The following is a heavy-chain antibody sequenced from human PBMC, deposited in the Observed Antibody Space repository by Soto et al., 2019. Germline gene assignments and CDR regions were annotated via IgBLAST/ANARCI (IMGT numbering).Heavy chain of an antibody. D-gene: IGHD6-19*01. CDR2: IIPILGIA. J-gene: IGHJ3*02. V-gene: IGHV1-69*04. Sequence: ASVKVSCKASGGTFSSYTISWVRQAPGQGLEWMGRIIPILGIANYAQKFQGRVTITADKSTSTAYMELSSLRSEDTAVYYCARDARGSGWPPLGAFDIWGQGTMVTVSS. CDR1: GGTFSSYT. CDR3: ARDARGSGWPPLGAFDI.